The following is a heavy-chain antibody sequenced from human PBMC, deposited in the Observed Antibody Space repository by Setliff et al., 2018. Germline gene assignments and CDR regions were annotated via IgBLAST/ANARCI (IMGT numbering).Heavy chain of an antibody. CDR2: INPNSGGT. D-gene: IGHD3-3*01. CDR3: ASPFPHGWSGYYGVGWFDP. J-gene: IGHJ5*02. Sequence: ASVKVSCKASGYTFTGYYMHWVRQAPGQGLEWMGWINPNSGGTNYAQKFQGWVTMTRDTSISTAYMELSRLRSDDTAVYYCASPFPHGWSGYYGVGWFDPWGQGTLVTVSS. V-gene: IGHV1-2*04. CDR1: GYTFTGYY.